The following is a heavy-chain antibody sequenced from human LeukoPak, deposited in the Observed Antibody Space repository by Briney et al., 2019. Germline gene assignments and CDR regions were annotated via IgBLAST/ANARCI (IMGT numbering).Heavy chain of an antibody. V-gene: IGHV3-23*01. CDR3: ARGRDGMDV. CDR2: ISGSGGST. J-gene: IGHJ6*02. CDR1: GFTFNSYA. Sequence: AGGSLRLSCAASGFTFNSYAMSWVRQAPGKGLEWVSAISGSGGSTYYADSVKGRFTISRDNAKNSLYLQMNSLRAEDTAVYYCARGRDGMDVWGQGTTVTVSS.